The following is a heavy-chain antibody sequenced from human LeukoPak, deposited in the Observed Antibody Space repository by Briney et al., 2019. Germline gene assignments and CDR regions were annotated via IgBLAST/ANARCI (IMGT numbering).Heavy chain of an antibody. D-gene: IGHD2-15*01. CDR1: GFTFSSYA. J-gene: IGHJ6*02. Sequence: GGSLRLSCAASGFTFSSYAMSWVRQAPGKGLEWVSSISGSGNRTYYADSVKGRFTISRDNSKNTLFLQVNSLRAEDTAVYYCAKNLYCGGGSCYPSALGMDVWGQGTTVTVSS. CDR2: ISGSGNRT. V-gene: IGHV3-23*01. CDR3: AKNLYCGGGSCYPSALGMDV.